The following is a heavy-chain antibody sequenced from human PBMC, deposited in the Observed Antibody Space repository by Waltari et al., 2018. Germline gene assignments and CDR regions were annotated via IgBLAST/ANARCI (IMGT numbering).Heavy chain of an antibody. CDR2: IYYGGST. J-gene: IGHJ3*02. V-gene: IGHV4-59*01. CDR1: GGSISSYY. D-gene: IGHD6-13*01. Sequence: QVQLQESGPGLFKPSETLSLTCTVSGGSISSYYCSWIRQPPGKGLEWIGYIYYGGSTNENTSLQSRVIISVDTTKNLLSLKLSSVTDANTAVYYCAGVRGSSWCLGFDIWGQGTMVTVSS. CDR3: AGVRGSSWCLGFDI.